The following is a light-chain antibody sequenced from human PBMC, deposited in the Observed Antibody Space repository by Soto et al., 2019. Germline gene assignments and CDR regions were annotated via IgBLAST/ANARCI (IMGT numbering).Light chain of an antibody. CDR1: QSVSNN. J-gene: IGKJ1*01. CDR3: QQYGRWPRT. CDR2: GAS. V-gene: IGKV3-20*01. Sequence: EIVLTQSPATLSLSPGERATLSCTASQSVSNNVAWYQQKPGQAPRLLIYGASSRATGIPDRFSGSGSGTDFTLTISSLQPDDFAVYYCQQYGRWPRTFGQGTKVDI.